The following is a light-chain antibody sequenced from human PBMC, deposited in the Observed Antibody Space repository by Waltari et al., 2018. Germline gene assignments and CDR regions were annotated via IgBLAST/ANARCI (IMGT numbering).Light chain of an antibody. V-gene: IGKV4-1*01. CDR2: CAS. CDR3: QQYYSTPLT. Sequence: DIVMTQSPASLAVSLGARATINCKSSQSLLYRSNNKHSLAWYQQKPGKPPKLLIYCASSRESWVPDRCSASVSGTDCTLTISSLQAEDVAVYYCQQYYSTPLTFGGGTKVEIK. CDR1: QSLLYRSNNKHS. J-gene: IGKJ4*01.